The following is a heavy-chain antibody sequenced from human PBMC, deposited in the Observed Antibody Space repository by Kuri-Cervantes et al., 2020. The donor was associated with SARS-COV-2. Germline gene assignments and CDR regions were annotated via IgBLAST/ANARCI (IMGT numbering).Heavy chain of an antibody. CDR2: INPNSGGT. CDR1: GYTFTGYY. J-gene: IGHJ4*02. CDR3: ARAAMAVYYFDH. D-gene: IGHD5-18*01. Sequence: GGSLRLSCKASGYTFTGYYMHWVRQAPGQGLEWMGWINPNSGGTNYAQKFQGRVTMTRDTSISTAYMELSRLRSDDTAVYYCARAAMAVYYFDHWGQGTLVTVSS. V-gene: IGHV1-2*02.